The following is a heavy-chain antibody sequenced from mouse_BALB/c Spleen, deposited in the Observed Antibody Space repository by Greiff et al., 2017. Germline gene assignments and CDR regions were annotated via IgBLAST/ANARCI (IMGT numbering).Heavy chain of an antibody. D-gene: IGHD2-1*01. V-gene: IGHV1-54*01. CDR1: GYAFTNYL. Sequence: VQLQQSGAELVRPGTSVKVSCKASGYAFTNYLIEWVKQRPGQGLEWIGVINPGSGGTNYNEKFKGKATLTADKSSSTAYMQLSSLTSDDSAVYFCAREGYGNYPDYWGQGTTLTVSS. CDR3: AREGYGNYPDY. J-gene: IGHJ2*01. CDR2: INPGSGGT.